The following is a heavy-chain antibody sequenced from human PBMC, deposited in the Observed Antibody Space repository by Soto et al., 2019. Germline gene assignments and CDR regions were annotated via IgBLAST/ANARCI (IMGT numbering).Heavy chain of an antibody. D-gene: IGHD5-18*01. CDR3: ARSRYSYGQLREYYFDY. J-gene: IGHJ4*02. CDR1: GGSVSSGSYY. Sequence: ASETLSLTCTVSGGSVSSGSYYWSWIRQPPGKGLEWIGYIYYSGSTNYNPSLKSRVTISVDTSKNQFSLKLSSVTAADTAVYYCARSRYSYGQLREYYFDYWGQGTLVTVSS. V-gene: IGHV4-61*01. CDR2: IYYSGST.